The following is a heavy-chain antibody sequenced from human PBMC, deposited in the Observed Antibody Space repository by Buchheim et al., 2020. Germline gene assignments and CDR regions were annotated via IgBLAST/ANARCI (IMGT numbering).Heavy chain of an antibody. CDR2: ISGSGGST. CDR3: ATDPRVRERWLDFDY. D-gene: IGHD3-22*01. CDR1: GFTFSSYA. V-gene: IGHV3-23*01. Sequence: EVQLLESGGGLVQPGGSLRLSCAASGFTFSSYAMSWVRQAPGKGLEWVSAISGSGGSTYYADSVKGRLTIFRDNSKNTLDLQMNSLRAEDTAVYYCATDPRVRERWLDFDYWGQGTL. J-gene: IGHJ4*02.